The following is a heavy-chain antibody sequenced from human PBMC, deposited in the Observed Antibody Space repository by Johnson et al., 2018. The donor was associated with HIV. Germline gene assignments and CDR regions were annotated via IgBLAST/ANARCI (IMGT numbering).Heavy chain of an antibody. D-gene: IGHD3/OR15-3a*01. J-gene: IGHJ3*01. V-gene: IGHV3-20*04. CDR1: GFMFDDYG. CDR2: LTWNGGSGGST. Sequence: VQLVESGGGVVRPGGSLRLSCEGSGFMFDDYGMAWVRQAPGKGLEWVAGLTWNGGSGGSTYYADSVKGRLTISRDNSKNTLYLQMNSLRAEDTAVYYCAKDKFMFLDNPVDAFDVWGQGTMVTFSS. CDR3: AKDKFMFLDNPVDAFDV.